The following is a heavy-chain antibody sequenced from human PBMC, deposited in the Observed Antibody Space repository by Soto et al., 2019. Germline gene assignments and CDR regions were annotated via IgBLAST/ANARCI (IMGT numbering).Heavy chain of an antibody. J-gene: IGHJ5*02. D-gene: IGHD3-3*01. CDR1: GFTIYNYG. Sequence: GGSLRLSCAVSGFTIYNYGMHWVRQAPGKGLEWVAALSSDGSNKYYAGSVKGRFTISRDNSKKTLFLEMNSLRGEDTAIYYCAKDYDFWSAYPTLRNRFDLWGQGTLVTVSS. CDR3: AKDYDFWSAYPTLRNRFDL. CDR2: LSSDGSNK. V-gene: IGHV3-30*18.